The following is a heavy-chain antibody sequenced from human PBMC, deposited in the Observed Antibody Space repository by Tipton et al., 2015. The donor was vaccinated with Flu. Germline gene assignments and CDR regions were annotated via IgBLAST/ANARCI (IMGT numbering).Heavy chain of an antibody. CDR1: NDSVSSGSYY. CDR2: ISTSGST. J-gene: IGHJ3*02. CDR3: ARDLRGYSGYTGGDAFDI. D-gene: IGHD5-12*01. Sequence: TLSLTCTVSNDSVSSGSYYWSWIRQPAGKGLEWIGRISTSGSTNYNASLESRVTMSRDTSKNHFSLRLSSATAADTALYYCARDLRGYSGYTGGDAFDIWGQGIMVTVSS. V-gene: IGHV4-61*02.